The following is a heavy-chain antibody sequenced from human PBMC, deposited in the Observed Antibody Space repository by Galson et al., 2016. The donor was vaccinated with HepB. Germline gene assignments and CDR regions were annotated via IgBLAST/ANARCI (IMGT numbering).Heavy chain of an antibody. J-gene: IGHJ4*02. CDR3: APRRDELRSCISTTCYTFDY. CDR1: GFSLTTYGVG. V-gene: IGHV2-5*02. CDR2: IYWDDDN. D-gene: IGHD2-2*02. Sequence: PALVKPTQTLTLTCTFSGFSLTTYGVGVGWIRQPPGKALEWLATIYWDDDNRYSPSLKSRLTVMKDTSKNQVLLTMTNMDPADTATYYCAPRRDELRSCISTTCYTFDYWCQGTLVTVSS.